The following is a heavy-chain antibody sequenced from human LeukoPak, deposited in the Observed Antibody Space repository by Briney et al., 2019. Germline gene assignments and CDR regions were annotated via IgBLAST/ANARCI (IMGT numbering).Heavy chain of an antibody. CDR3: AREPSQYYYGSGSYLGYYYGMDV. V-gene: IGHV1-46*01. D-gene: IGHD3-10*01. CDR2: INPSGGST. J-gene: IGHJ6*02. Sequence: ASMKVSCKASGYTFTSYYMHWVRQAPGQGLEWMGIINPSGGSTSYAQKFQGRVTMTRDTSTSTVYMELSSLRSEDTAVYYCAREPSQYYYGSGSYLGYYYGMDVWGQGTTVTVSS. CDR1: GYTFTSYY.